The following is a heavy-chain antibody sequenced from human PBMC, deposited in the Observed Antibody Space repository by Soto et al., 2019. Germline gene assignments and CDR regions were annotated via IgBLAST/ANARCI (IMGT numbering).Heavy chain of an antibody. CDR3: AKGGPQIFWSGGIDY. Sequence: QVQLVESGGGVVQPGRSLRLSCAASGFTFSSYGMHWVRQAPGKGLEWVAVISYDGSNKYYADSVKGRFTISRDNSKNTLYLQMNSLRAEDTAVYYCAKGGPQIFWSGGIDYWGQGTLVTVSS. J-gene: IGHJ4*02. CDR1: GFTFSSYG. V-gene: IGHV3-30*18. CDR2: ISYDGSNK. D-gene: IGHD2-21*01.